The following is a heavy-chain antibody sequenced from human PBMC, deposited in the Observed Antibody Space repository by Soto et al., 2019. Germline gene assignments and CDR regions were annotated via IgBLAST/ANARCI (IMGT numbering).Heavy chain of an antibody. D-gene: IGHD3-3*01. Sequence: PGGYLSLSWAASGFTFRSYGMHWVRQAPGKGLEWVAVISYDGSNKYYADSVKGRFTISRDNSKNTLYLQMNSLRAEDTAVYYWAKYQVTIFGGADDWGQGTLLTVSS. CDR3: AKYQVTIFGGADD. V-gene: IGHV3-30*18. CDR2: ISYDGSNK. CDR1: GFTFRSYG. J-gene: IGHJ4*02.